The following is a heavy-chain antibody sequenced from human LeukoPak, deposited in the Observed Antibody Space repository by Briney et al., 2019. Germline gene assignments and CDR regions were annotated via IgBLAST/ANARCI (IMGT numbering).Heavy chain of an antibody. J-gene: IGHJ4*02. D-gene: IGHD3-22*01. V-gene: IGHV3-21*01. CDR2: ISVRSNYI. Sequence: GGSLRLSCAASGYTFSSFSINWVRQAPGKGLEWVSSISVRSNYIYYADSVRGRFSISRDDARDSLYLQMNSLRAEGTAVYYCVRLRRNSDTSGYYYYYDFWGQGTLVTVSS. CDR3: VRLRRNSDTSGYYYYYDF. CDR1: GYTFSSFS.